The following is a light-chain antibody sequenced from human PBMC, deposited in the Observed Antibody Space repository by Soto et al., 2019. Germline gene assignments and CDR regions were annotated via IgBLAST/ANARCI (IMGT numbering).Light chain of an antibody. J-gene: IGLJ1*01. V-gene: IGLV2-14*01. CDR1: SSDVGGHDS. CDR2: GVS. Sequence: QSVLTQPASVSGSPGQSITISCTGTSSDVGGHDSVSWYQQHPGRAPKLMIYGVSNRPSGVYNRFSGSKSGNTASLTISGLQAEHEADYYCSSYTGSSTFVFGTGTKVTVL. CDR3: SSYTGSSTFV.